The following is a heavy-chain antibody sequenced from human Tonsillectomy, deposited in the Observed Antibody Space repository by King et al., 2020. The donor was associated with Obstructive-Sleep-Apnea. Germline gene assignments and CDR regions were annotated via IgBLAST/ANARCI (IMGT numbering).Heavy chain of an antibody. V-gene: IGHV3-11*01. CDR1: GFTFSDYY. CDR2: ISSSGSTI. Sequence: VQLVESGGGLVKPGGSLRLSCAASGFTFSDYYMNWIRQAPGKGLEWVSYISSSGSTIYYADSVKGRFTISRDNAKNSLYLQMNSLRAEDTAVYYCARDTAPSIYDYYYYGMDVWGQGTTVTVSS. J-gene: IGHJ6*02. CDR3: ARDTAPSIYDYYYYGMDV. D-gene: IGHD3-9*01.